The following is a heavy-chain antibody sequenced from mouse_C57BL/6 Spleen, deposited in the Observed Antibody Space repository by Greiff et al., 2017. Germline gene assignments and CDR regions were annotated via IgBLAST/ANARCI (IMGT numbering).Heavy chain of an antibody. CDR3: AGGSLFAY. V-gene: IGHV7-3*01. Sequence: EVQLVESGGGLVQPGGSLSLSCAASGFTFTAYYMSWVRQPPGKALEWLGFIRNKANGYTTEYSASVKGRFTISRDNSQSILYLQMNALRAEDSATYYCAGGSLFAYWGQGTLVTVSA. CDR1: GFTFTAYY. J-gene: IGHJ3*01. CDR2: IRNKANGYTT.